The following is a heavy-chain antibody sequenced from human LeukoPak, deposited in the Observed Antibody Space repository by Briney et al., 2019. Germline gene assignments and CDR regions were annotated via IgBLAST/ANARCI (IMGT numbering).Heavy chain of an antibody. Sequence: PGGSLRLSCAASGFTFSSYSMNWVRQAPGKGREWVSSISSSSYIYYAHSVKGRFTISRDNAKNSLYLQMNSLRAEDTAVYYCAKRDRAILTGYDYWGQGTLVTVTS. CDR3: AKRDRAILTGYDY. V-gene: IGHV3-21*04. CDR2: ISSSSYI. D-gene: IGHD3-9*01. J-gene: IGHJ4*02. CDR1: GFTFSSYS.